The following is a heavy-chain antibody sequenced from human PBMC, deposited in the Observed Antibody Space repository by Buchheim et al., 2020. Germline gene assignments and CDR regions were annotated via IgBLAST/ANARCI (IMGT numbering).Heavy chain of an antibody. D-gene: IGHD3-22*01. J-gene: IGHJ4*02. Sequence: QVQLQESGPGLVKPSGTLSLTCAVSGGSISSSNWWCWVRQPPGKGLEWIGVIYHSGCTNYNPSLQSRVTISVDKSTNHSSLKLSSVTAADTAVYYCARRRHSSGYYYFDYWGQGTL. CDR2: IYHSGCT. CDR3: ARRRHSSGYYYFDY. CDR1: GGSISSSNW. V-gene: IGHV4-4*02.